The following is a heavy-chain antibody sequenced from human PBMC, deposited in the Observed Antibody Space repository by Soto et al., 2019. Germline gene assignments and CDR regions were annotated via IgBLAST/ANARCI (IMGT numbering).Heavy chain of an antibody. Sequence: AGGSLRLSCAASGFSFSTYAMHWVRQAPGKGLEWVAVISYDGDSKYYVDSVKGRFTISRDNSKNTLFLQMNSLRTEDTAVYYCARNYGDSSPAYWGQGTLVTVSS. D-gene: IGHD4-17*01. CDR3: ARNYGDSSPAY. CDR1: GFSFSTYA. CDR2: ISYDGDSK. J-gene: IGHJ4*02. V-gene: IGHV3-30-3*01.